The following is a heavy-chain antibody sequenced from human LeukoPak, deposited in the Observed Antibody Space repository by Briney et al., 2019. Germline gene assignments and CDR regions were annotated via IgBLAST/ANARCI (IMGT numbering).Heavy chain of an antibody. Sequence: GGSLRLSCAPSGFTFSRHGMHWVRQAPGKGLEWVAIISNGGSRKYYAHSVEGRFTISRDNSKNTLYLQMDSLRAEDTAVYYCARDRAWNYFDYWGQGTLVTVSS. V-gene: IGHV3-30*03. CDR1: GFTFSRHG. D-gene: IGHD3-3*01. CDR2: ISNGGSRK. J-gene: IGHJ4*02. CDR3: ARDRAWNYFDY.